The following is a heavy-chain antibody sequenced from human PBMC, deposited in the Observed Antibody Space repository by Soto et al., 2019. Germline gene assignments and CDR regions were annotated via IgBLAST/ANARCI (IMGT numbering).Heavy chain of an antibody. V-gene: IGHV4-30-2*01. CDR2: IYHSGST. CDR1: GGSISSGGYS. J-gene: IGHJ5*02. Sequence: SETLSLTCAVSGGSISSGGYSWSWIRQPPGKGLEWIGYIYHSGSTYYNPSLKSRVTISVDRSKNQFSLKLSSVTAADTAVYYCASRGHGEWFDPWGQGTLVTVSS. CDR3: ASRGHGEWFDP.